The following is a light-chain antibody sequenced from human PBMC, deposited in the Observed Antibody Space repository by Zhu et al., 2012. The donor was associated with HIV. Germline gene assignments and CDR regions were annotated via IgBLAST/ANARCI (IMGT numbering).Light chain of an antibody. V-gene: IGKV1-39*01. J-gene: IGKJ1*01. CDR1: QSISKF. Sequence: DPVTITCRASQSISKFLNWYQQKPGKAPNLLIYGASSLQSGVPSRFSGSGSGTEFTLSINSLQPEDFATYYCQQSYSRPWAFGQGTKVEIK. CDR3: QQSYSRPWA. CDR2: GAS.